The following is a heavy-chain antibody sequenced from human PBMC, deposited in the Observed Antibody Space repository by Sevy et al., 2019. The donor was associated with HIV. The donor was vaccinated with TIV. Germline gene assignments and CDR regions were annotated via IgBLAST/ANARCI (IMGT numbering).Heavy chain of an antibody. Sequence: SETLSLTCTVSGGSISSGGYYWSWIRQHPGKGLEWIGYIYYSGSTYYNPSLKSRVTISVGTSKNRFSLKLSSVTAADTAVYYCARVKGGGSCWTFDPWGQGTLVTVSS. CDR3: ARVKGGGSCWTFDP. CDR1: GGSISSGGYY. J-gene: IGHJ5*02. V-gene: IGHV4-31*03. D-gene: IGHD2-15*01. CDR2: IYYSGST.